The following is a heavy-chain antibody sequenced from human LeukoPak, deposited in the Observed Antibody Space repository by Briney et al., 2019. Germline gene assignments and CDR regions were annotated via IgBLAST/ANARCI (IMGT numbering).Heavy chain of an antibody. Sequence: SETLSLTCTVSGDFISNSYWNWIRQPAGKGLEWIGRIHTSGNTNYNPSLQSRVTMSIDTSKNQFSLKLSSVTAADTAVYYCARPALEYSSSCWFDSWGQGTLVTVSS. CDR2: IHTSGNT. CDR3: ARPALEYSSSCWFDS. D-gene: IGHD6-6*01. V-gene: IGHV4-4*07. J-gene: IGHJ5*01. CDR1: GDFISNSY.